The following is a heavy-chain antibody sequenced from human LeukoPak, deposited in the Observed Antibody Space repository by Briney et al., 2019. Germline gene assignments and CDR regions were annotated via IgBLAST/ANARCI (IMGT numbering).Heavy chain of an antibody. CDR1: GYTFTGYY. Sequence: ASVKVSCKASGYTFTGYYMHWVRQAPGQGLEWMGWINPNSGGTNYAQKFQGRVTMTRDTSISTAYMELSRLRSDDTAVYYCARVGRRYFDWLSNFDYWGQGTLVTVSS. J-gene: IGHJ4*02. CDR3: ARVGRRYFDWLSNFDY. CDR2: INPNSGGT. D-gene: IGHD3-9*01. V-gene: IGHV1-2*02.